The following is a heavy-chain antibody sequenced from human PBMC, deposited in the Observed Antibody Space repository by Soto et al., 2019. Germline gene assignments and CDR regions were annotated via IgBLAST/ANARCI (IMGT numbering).Heavy chain of an antibody. J-gene: IGHJ5*02. V-gene: IGHV4-4*02. CDR2: TDHSGTT. CDR3: AREVNSSPARGPNWFDP. D-gene: IGHD6-13*01. Sequence: QVQLQESGPGLVQPSGTLSLTCAVSGDSINNSHWWSWVRQPPGKGLALSGETDHSGTTNYNPSSMTRVTISIDKSKNQFSLKMNSVTAADTAVYYCAREVNSSPARGPNWFDPWGQGTLGTVSS. CDR1: GDSINNSHW.